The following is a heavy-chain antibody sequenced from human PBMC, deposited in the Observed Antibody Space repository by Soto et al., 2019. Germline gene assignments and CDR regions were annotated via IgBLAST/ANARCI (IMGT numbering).Heavy chain of an antibody. CDR3: ARGVYSGDK. CDR1: GYIFTNYY. Sequence: ASVKVSCKASGYIFTNYYIHWVRQAPGQGLEWMAIINPNGGSTNCAQEFQGRITLTRDTSTSTVYMDLSSLTSEDTAVYYCARGVYSGDKWGQGTLVTVSS. CDR2: INPNGGST. D-gene: IGHD2-21*01. V-gene: IGHV1-46*01. J-gene: IGHJ4*02.